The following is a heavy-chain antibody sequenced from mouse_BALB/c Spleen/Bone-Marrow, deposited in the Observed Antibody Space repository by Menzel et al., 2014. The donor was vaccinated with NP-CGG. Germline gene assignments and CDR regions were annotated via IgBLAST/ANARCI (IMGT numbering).Heavy chain of an antibody. D-gene: IGHD1-1*01. CDR2: INPDSSTI. Sequence: EVKLMESGGGLVQPGGSLKLSCAASGFDFSSYWMSWVRPVPGKGLEWIGEINPDSSTINYTPSLKDKFIISRDNAKNTLYLQMSKVRSEDTALDYCARPCFYYGSSQAFAYWGQGTLVTISA. V-gene: IGHV4-1*02. J-gene: IGHJ3*01. CDR1: GFDFSSYW. CDR3: ARPCFYYGSSQAFAY.